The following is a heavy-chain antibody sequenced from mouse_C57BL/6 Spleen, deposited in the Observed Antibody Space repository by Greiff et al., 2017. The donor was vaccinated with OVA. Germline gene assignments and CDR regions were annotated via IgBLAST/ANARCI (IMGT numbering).Heavy chain of an antibody. D-gene: IGHD2-2*01. CDR1: GYTFTSYW. CDR2: IYPGSGST. CDR3: ARQLVYYFDY. V-gene: IGHV1-55*01. Sequence: VQLQESGAELVKPGASVKMSCKASGYTFTSYWITWVKQRPGQGLEWIGDIYPGSGSTNYNEKFKSKATLTVDTSSSTAYMQLSSLTSEDSAVYYCARQLVYYFDYWGQGTTLTVSS. J-gene: IGHJ2*01.